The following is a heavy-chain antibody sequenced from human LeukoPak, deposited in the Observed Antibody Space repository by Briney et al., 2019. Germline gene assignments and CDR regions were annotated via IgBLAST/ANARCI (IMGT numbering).Heavy chain of an antibody. CDR2: IGTVGDT. CDR1: GFTFSGYD. V-gene: IGHV3-13*04. J-gene: IGHJ3*02. CDR3: ARETGDVLLGAFDI. Sequence: GGSLRLSCAASGFTFSGYDFHWVRQATGRGLEWVSAIGTVGDTHYLDSVKGRFTISRENAKNSLYLQMNSLRAGDTAVYYCARETGDVLLGAFDISGQGTMVTVSS. D-gene: IGHD3-10*01.